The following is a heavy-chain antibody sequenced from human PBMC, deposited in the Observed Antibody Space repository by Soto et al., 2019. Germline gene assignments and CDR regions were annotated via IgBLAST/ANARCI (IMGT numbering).Heavy chain of an antibody. CDR1: GFTFSSYD. J-gene: IGHJ4*02. Sequence: GGSLRLSCAASGFTFSSYDMHWVRQATGKGLEWVSAIGTAGDTYHPGSVKGRFTISRENAKNSLYLQMNSLRAGDTAVYYCARGTYYDFWSGYYYYFDYWGQGTLVTVSS. V-gene: IGHV3-13*01. CDR2: IGTAGDT. D-gene: IGHD3-3*01. CDR3: ARGTYYDFWSGYYYYFDY.